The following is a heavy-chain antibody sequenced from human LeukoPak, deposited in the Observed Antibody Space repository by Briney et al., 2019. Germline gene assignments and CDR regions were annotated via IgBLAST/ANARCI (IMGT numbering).Heavy chain of an antibody. CDR2: ISGYNGDT. D-gene: IGHD6-19*01. CDR3: ARDPSNTSGWKTWFDT. J-gene: IGHJ5*02. Sequence: GASVKVSCKASGFIFTKYGISWVRQAPGQGLEWVGWISGYNGDTIYAQKLQGRVTMTTDTSTTTAYMELRSLRSDDTAFYYCARDPSNTSGWKTWFDTWGQGTLVTVSS. V-gene: IGHV1-18*01. CDR1: GFIFTKYG.